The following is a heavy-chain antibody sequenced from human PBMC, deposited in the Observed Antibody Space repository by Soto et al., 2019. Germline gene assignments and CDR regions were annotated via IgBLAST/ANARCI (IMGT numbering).Heavy chain of an antibody. CDR3: ARAPSGDYVDY. J-gene: IGHJ4*02. D-gene: IGHD4-17*01. V-gene: IGHV4-30-2*05. Sequence: PSETLSLTCAVSGGSISSGGYSWSWIRQPPGKGLEWIGYIYHSGSTYYNPSLKSRVTISVDTSKNQFSLKLSSVTAADTAMYYCARAPSGDYVDYWGQGTLVTVSS. CDR1: GGSISSGGYS. CDR2: IYHSGST.